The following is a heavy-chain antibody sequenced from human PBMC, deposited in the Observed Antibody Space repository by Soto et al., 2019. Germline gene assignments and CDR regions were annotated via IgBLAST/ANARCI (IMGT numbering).Heavy chain of an antibody. CDR3: AALWFGESNDY. CDR1: GFTFSSYG. CDR2: IWYDGSNK. D-gene: IGHD3-10*01. V-gene: IGHV3-33*01. Sequence: QVQLVESGGGVVQPGRSLRLSCAASGFTFSSYGMHWVRQAPGKGLEWVAVIWYDGSNKYYADSAKGRFTISRDNSKNTLYLQMNSLRAEDTAVYYCAALWFGESNDYWGQGTLVTVSS. J-gene: IGHJ4*02.